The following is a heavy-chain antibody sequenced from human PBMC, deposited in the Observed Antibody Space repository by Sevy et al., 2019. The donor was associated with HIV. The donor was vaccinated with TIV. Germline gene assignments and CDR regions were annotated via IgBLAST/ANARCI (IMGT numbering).Heavy chain of an antibody. Sequence: SETLSLTCTVSGGSISSGDYYWSWIRQPPGKGLEWIGYIYYSGSTYYNPSLKSRVTISVDTSKNQFSLKLSSVTAADMAVYYCASLWDGYNLSDSWGQGTLVTVSS. CDR3: ASLWDGYNLSDS. CDR2: IYYSGST. V-gene: IGHV4-30-4*01. CDR1: GGSISSGDYY. D-gene: IGHD5-12*01. J-gene: IGHJ4*02.